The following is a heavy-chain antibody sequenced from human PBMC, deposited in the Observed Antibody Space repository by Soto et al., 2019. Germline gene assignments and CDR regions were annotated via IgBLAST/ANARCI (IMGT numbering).Heavy chain of an antibody. CDR2: SSYSGNT. V-gene: IGHV4-31*03. D-gene: IGHD1-7*01. CDR3: ASYRTSTGTDFDY. J-gene: IGHJ4*02. CDR1: GGSISSGGHY. Sequence: PSETLSLTCSVSGGSISSGGHYWSWIRQHPGKGLEWIGCSSYSGNTYYNPSLKSRITISVDTSKNQFSLKVTSVTAADTAVYYGASYRTSTGTDFDYWGQGSLVTISS.